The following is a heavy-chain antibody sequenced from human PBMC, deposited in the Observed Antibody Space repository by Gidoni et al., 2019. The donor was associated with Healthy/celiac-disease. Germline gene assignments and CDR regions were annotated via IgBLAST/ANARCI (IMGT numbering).Heavy chain of an antibody. CDR1: GYTFPGYY. Sequence: QVQLVQSGAEVKKPGASVKVSCKASGYTFPGYYFPLVPPAPGQAPWWRGRQAAGQGLEWMGWIKPNSGGTNYAQKFQGWVTMTRDTSISTAYMELSRLRSDDTAVYYCAREPRSLNCGGDCGDAFDIWGQGTMVTVSS. J-gene: IGHJ3*02. V-gene: IGHV1-2*04. CDR3: AREPRSLNCGGDCGDAFDI. CDR2: IKPNSGGT. D-gene: IGHD2-21*02.